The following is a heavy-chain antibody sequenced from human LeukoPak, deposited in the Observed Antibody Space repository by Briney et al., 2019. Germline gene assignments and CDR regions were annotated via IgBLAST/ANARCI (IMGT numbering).Heavy chain of an antibody. CDR2: IGGSGVTK. D-gene: IGHD2-15*01. CDR3: AKTEDCSGGSCYGGYFDY. V-gene: IGHV3-23*01. J-gene: IGHJ4*02. Sequence: GGSLRLSCAASGFKFTNYAMHWVRQAPGKGLEWVSTIGGSGVTKFYADSVEGRFTISRDNSKNTLYLQMNSLRAEDTAVYYCAKTEDCSGGSCYGGYFDYWGQGTLVTVSS. CDR1: GFKFTNYA.